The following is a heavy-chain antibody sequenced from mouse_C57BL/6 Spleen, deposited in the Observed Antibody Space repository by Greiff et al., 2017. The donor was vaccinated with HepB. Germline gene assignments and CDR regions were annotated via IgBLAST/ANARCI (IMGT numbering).Heavy chain of an antibody. CDR1: GFTFSDYG. J-gene: IGHJ2*01. CDR3: ARDREIGPGKMYYGY. D-gene: IGHD3-1*01. CDR2: ISDGGSYT. Sequence: EVQLVESGGGLVKPGGSLKLSCAASGFTFSDYGMHWVRQTPEKRLEWVATISDGGSYTYYPDNVKGRFTISRDNAKNNLYLQMSHLKSEDTAMYYCARDREIGPGKMYYGYWGQGTTLTVSS. V-gene: IGHV5-4*01.